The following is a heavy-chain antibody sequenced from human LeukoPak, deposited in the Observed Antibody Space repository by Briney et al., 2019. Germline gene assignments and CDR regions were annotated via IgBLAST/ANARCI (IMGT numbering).Heavy chain of an antibody. V-gene: IGHV3-64*02. D-gene: IGHD2-8*02. CDR2: VTTHGSTT. Sequence: PGGFLRLSCAASGFTFSSFVMHWVRQAPGEGLEFVSAVTTHGSTTYYADSVKGRFTISRDNSNNTLYLQMGSLRAEDTAMYYCARVPVVTGAHAFDIWGQGTMVTVSS. J-gene: IGHJ3*02. CDR1: GFTFSSFV. CDR3: ARVPVVTGAHAFDI.